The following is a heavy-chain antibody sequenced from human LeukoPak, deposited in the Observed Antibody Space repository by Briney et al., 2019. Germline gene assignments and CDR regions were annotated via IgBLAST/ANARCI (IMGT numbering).Heavy chain of an antibody. V-gene: IGHV3-72*01. J-gene: IGHJ3*02. Sequence: PGGSLRLSCAASGFAFSDHYMDWVRQTPGKGLEWIGRTRNKVHSYTTEYAASAKGRFTISRDDSKNSLYLQMNSLKTEDTAVYYCARGAYCSGGACPDAFDIWGQGTMVTVSS. CDR2: TRNKVHSYTT. CDR1: GFAFSDHY. D-gene: IGHD2-15*01. CDR3: ARGAYCSGGACPDAFDI.